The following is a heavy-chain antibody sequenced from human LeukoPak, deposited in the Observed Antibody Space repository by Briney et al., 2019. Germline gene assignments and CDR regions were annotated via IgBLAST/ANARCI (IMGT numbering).Heavy chain of an antibody. CDR2: INHSGST. V-gene: IGHV4-34*01. J-gene: IGHJ5*02. CDR1: GGSFSGYY. CDR3: ARTPNYDFWSGYPRNWFDP. Sequence: SETLSLTCAVYGGSFSGYYWSWIRQPPGKGLEWIGEINHSGSTNYNPSLKSRVTISVDTSKNQFSLKLSSVTAADTAVYYCARTPNYDFWSGYPRNWFDPWGQGTLVTVSS. D-gene: IGHD3-3*01.